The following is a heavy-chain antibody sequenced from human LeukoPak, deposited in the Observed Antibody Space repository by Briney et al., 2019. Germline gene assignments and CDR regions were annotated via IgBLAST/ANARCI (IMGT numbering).Heavy chain of an antibody. V-gene: IGHV4-4*09. CDR2: IYTSGST. CDR3: ARQLKGGSSWYTASWFDP. CDR1: GGSISSDY. Sequence: SETLSLTCTVSGGSISSDYWSWIRQPPGKGLEWIGYIYTSGSTNYNPSLKSRVTISVDTSKNQFSLKLSSVTAADTAVYYCARQLKGGSSWYTASWFDPWGQGTLVTVSS. J-gene: IGHJ5*02. D-gene: IGHD6-13*01.